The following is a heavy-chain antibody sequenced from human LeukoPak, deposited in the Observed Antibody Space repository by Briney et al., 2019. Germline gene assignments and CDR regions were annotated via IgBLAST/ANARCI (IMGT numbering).Heavy chain of an antibody. CDR1: GYTFTGYY. J-gene: IGHJ6*02. CDR2: INPNSGGT. V-gene: IGHV1-2*02. CDR3: AREGYYGSGPQYYGMDV. D-gene: IGHD3-10*01. Sequence: ASVKVSCKASGYTFTGYYMHWVRQAPGQGLEWMGWINPNSGGTNYAQKFQGRVTMTRDTSISTAYMELSRLRSDDTAVCYCAREGYYGSGPQYYGMDVWGQGTTVTVSS.